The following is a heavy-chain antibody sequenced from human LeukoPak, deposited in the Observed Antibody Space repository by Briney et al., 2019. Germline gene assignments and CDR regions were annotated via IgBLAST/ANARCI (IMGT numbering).Heavy chain of an antibody. CDR2: SSGSGGSP. Sequence: GGSLRLSCAASGFSFSTYAMSWVRQAPGKGLEWVSTSSGSGGSPYYADSVKGRFTISRDNSKNTLYLQMNSLRAEDTAVYYCAKVVVPAAINYFDYWGQGTLVTVSS. CDR3: AKVVVPAAINYFDY. V-gene: IGHV3-23*01. CDR1: GFSFSTYA. D-gene: IGHD2-2*01. J-gene: IGHJ4*02.